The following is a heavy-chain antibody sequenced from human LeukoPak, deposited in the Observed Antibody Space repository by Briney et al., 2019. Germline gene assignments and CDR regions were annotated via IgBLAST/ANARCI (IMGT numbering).Heavy chain of an antibody. V-gene: IGHV3-23*01. CDR1: GFTFSSYA. D-gene: IGHD1-26*01. Sequence: HPGGSLRLSCAASGFTFSSYAMSWVRQAPGKGLEWVSAISGSGGSTYYADSVKGRFTISRDNSKNTLYLQMNSLRAEDTAVYYCARSGGYSGSYGFDYWGQGTLVTVSS. CDR3: ARSGGYSGSYGFDY. J-gene: IGHJ4*02. CDR2: ISGSGGST.